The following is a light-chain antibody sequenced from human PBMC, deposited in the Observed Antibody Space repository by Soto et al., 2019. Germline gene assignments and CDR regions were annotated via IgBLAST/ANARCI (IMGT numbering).Light chain of an antibody. CDR2: LHSDGNH. CDR3: QTWGAGFRV. CDR1: SGHSSYA. J-gene: IGLJ3*02. V-gene: IGLV4-69*01. Sequence: QSVLTQSPSASASLGASVKLTCTLSSGHSSYAIAWHQLHPEKGPRYLMKLHSDGNHFKGDGIPDRFSGSSSGAERYLTISSLQSEDEADYYCQTWGAGFRVFGGGTQLTVL.